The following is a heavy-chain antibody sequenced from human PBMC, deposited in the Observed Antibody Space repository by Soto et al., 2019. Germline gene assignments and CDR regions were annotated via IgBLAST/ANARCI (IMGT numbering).Heavy chain of an antibody. CDR3: AKAATYSYGSGSYYVTY. CDR2: ISGSGGST. J-gene: IGHJ4*02. CDR1: GFTFTSYA. Sequence: PGGSLRLSCAASGFTFTSYAMSWVRQAPGKVLEWVSAISGSGGSTYYADSVKGRFTISRDNSKNTLYLQMNSLRAEDTAVYYCAKAATYSYGSGSYYVTYWGQGTLVTVSS. D-gene: IGHD3-10*01. V-gene: IGHV3-23*01.